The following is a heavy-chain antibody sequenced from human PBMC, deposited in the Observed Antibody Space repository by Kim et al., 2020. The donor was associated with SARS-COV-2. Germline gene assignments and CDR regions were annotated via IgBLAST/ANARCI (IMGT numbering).Heavy chain of an antibody. CDR2: NHSGST. V-gene: IGHV4-34*01. D-gene: IGHD6-13*01. CDR3: GAGFDY. J-gene: IGHJ4*02. Sequence: NHSGSTNYNPALTSRLTISVDTSKNQFSLKLSSVTAADTAVYYCGAGFDYWGQGTLVTVSS.